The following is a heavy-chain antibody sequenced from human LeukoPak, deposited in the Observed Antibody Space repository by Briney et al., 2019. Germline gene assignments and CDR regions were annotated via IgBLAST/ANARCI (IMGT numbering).Heavy chain of an antibody. D-gene: IGHD6-19*01. J-gene: IGHJ5*02. CDR1: GGSISSHY. CDR3: ASNSGSAGYWFDP. Sequence: SETLSLTCTVSGGSISSHYWSWIRQPPGKGLEWIGYIYYSGSTNYNPSLKSRVTISVDTSKNQFSLKLSSVTAADTAVYYCASNSGSAGYWFDPWGQGTLVTVSS. V-gene: IGHV4-59*11. CDR2: IYYSGST.